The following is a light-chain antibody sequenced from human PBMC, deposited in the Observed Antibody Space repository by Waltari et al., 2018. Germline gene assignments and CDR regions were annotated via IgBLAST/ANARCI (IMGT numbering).Light chain of an antibody. Sequence: DIQMTQSPSTLSASIGDRVTITCRASQSINTWLAWYQHRPGKAPKLLISSASNLQSGVPSRFSGSGSGTDFTLTISSLQPEDFATYYCQQSYSSPQTFGQGTKVEIK. J-gene: IGKJ1*01. CDR2: SAS. CDR3: QQSYSSPQT. CDR1: QSINTW. V-gene: IGKV1-39*01.